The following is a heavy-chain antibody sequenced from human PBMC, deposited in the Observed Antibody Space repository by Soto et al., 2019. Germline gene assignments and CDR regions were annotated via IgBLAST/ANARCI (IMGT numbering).Heavy chain of an antibody. J-gene: IGHJ6*03. CDR3: ARQPQHTGYDRRPYYYYMDG. Sequence: PSETLSLTCTVSGGSISSSSYYWGWIRQPPGKGLEWIGSIYYSGSTYYNPSLKSRVTISVDTSKNQFSLKLSSVTAADTAVYYCARQPQHTGYDRRPYYYYMDGWGKGTTVTVSS. D-gene: IGHD5-12*01. V-gene: IGHV4-39*01. CDR2: IYYSGST. CDR1: GGSISSSSYY.